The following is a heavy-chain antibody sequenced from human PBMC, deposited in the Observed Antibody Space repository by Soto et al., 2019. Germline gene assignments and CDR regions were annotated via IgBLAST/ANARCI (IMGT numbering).Heavy chain of an antibody. D-gene: IGHD1-1*01. Sequence: EVQLVESGGGLVKPGGSLRLSCVGSGFTFRNHGMNWVRQAPWKGLEWVSSISSSSNYVHHVDSVKGRFTISRDNDENSLYLQMNSLRAEDTAVYFWARVGRMYDPLDYWGQGTLVTVSS. CDR2: ISSSSNYV. J-gene: IGHJ4*02. CDR1: GFTFRNHG. V-gene: IGHV3-21*02. CDR3: ARVGRMYDPLDY.